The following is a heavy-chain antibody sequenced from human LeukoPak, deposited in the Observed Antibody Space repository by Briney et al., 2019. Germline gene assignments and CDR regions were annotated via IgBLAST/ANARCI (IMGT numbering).Heavy chain of an antibody. CDR2: INPNSGGT. D-gene: IGHD2-2*01. V-gene: IGHV1-2*02. CDR1: GYTFTGYY. Sequence: AASVKVCCKASGYTFTGYYMHWVRQAPGQGLEWMGWINPNSGGTNYAQKFQGRVTMTRDTSISTAYMELSRLRSDDTAVYYCARGAGGGTSFMDVWGQGTTVTVSS. J-gene: IGHJ6*02. CDR3: ARGAGGGTSFMDV.